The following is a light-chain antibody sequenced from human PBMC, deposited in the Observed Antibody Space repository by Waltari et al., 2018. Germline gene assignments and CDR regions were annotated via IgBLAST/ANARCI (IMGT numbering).Light chain of an antibody. CDR1: SSNIGAGYD. Sequence: QSVLTQPPSVSAAPGQRVTISCTGSSSNIGAGYDVQWYQHLPGAAPELLIYANTNRPSVVPDRISASKSGTSASLAITGLQAADEAVYYCQSYDSSLSGVVFVGGTKLTVL. CDR2: ANT. J-gene: IGLJ2*01. CDR3: QSYDSSLSGVV. V-gene: IGLV1-40*01.